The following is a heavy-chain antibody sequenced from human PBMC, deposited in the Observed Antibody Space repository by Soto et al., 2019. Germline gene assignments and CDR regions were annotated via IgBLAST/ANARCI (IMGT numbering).Heavy chain of an antibody. CDR3: ARVQSHDSSGPLWSYGMEV. Sequence: SVKVSCKTSGYTFTDHYMHWVRQAPGQGLEWMGIINPSGGTTVYAQNFQDRVTMTRDTSTSTVYMELSSLRYEDTAVYYCARVQSHDSSGPLWSYGMEVWGKGTTVNVS. V-gene: IGHV1-46*01. J-gene: IGHJ6*04. CDR1: GYTFTDHY. D-gene: IGHD3-22*01. CDR2: INPSGGTT.